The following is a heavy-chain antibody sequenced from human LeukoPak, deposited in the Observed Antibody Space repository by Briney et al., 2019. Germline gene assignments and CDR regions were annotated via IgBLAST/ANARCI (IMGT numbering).Heavy chain of an antibody. V-gene: IGHV3-30-3*01. CDR1: GFTFSSYA. CDR2: ISYDGSNK. D-gene: IGHD4-17*01. CDR3: ARNSFWDYGDYVGYFDY. J-gene: IGHJ4*02. Sequence: PGRSLRLSCAASGFTFSSYAMHWVRQAPGKGLEWVAVISYDGSNKYYADSVKGRFTISRDNSKNTLYLQMNSLRAEDTAVYYCARNSFWDYGDYVGYFDYWGQGTLVTVSS.